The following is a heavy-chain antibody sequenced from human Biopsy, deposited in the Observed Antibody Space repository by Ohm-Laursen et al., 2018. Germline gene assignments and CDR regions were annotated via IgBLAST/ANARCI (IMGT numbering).Heavy chain of an antibody. D-gene: IGHD5-24*01. V-gene: IGHV3-11*01. Sequence: SLRLSCTASGFASGRYWMSWIRQAPGKGLEWVSYITSGGSTTDYADSVKGRFTISRDNAKSSLFLQMNSLRAEDTAVYYCARDVEGFYSYAMDVWGQGTTVTVSS. CDR3: ARDVEGFYSYAMDV. CDR2: ITSGGSTT. CDR1: GFASGRYW. J-gene: IGHJ6*02.